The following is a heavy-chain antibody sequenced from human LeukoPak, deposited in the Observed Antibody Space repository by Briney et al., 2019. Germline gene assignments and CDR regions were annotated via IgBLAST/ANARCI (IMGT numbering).Heavy chain of an antibody. CDR3: ARGDYYGSGSYYNADLMDYFDY. CDR2: IYTSGST. CDR1: GGSISSGSYY. V-gene: IGHV4-61*02. J-gene: IGHJ4*02. D-gene: IGHD3-10*01. Sequence: PSETLSLTCTVSGGSISSGSYYWRWIRQPAGKGLEWIGRIYTSGSTNYNPSLKSRVTISVDTSKNQFSLKLSSVTAADTAVYYCARGDYYGSGSYYNADLMDYFDYWGQGTLVTVSS.